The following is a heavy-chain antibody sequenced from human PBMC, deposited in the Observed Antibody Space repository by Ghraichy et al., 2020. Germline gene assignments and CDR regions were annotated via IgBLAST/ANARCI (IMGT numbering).Heavy chain of an antibody. CDR2: IYYSGST. D-gene: IGHD3-3*01. J-gene: IGHJ3*02. V-gene: IGHV4-59*01. Sequence: SETLSLTCTVSGGSISSYYWSWIRQPPGKGLEWIGYIYYSGSTNYNPSLKSRVTISVDTSKNQFSLKLSSVTAADTAVYYCAREVIGAADGAFDIWGQGTMVTVSS. CDR3: AREVIGAADGAFDI. CDR1: GGSISSYY.